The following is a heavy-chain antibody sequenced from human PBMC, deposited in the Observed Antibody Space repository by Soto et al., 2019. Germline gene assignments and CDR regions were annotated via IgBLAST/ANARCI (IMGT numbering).Heavy chain of an antibody. J-gene: IGHJ4*01. CDR1: GFTFSHAY. CDR3: TTVITYYVYVDLDY. Sequence: EVLLVESGGGLVKPGGSLRLSCVASGFTFSHAYMSWVSQAPGKGLQWVGRMKNRHDGATTDYAAPVKDRFTISRDDWNNSVYLQMNSLETDATAVYFCTTVITYYVYVDLDYWGPGYLVTVSS. D-gene: IGHD3-10*02. V-gene: IGHV3-15*01. CDR2: MKNRHDGATT.